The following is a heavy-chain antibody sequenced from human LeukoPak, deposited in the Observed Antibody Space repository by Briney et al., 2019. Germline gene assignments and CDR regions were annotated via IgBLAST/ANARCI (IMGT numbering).Heavy chain of an antibody. J-gene: IGHJ4*02. CDR2: ISSSGGST. CDR3: AKDRVGASPFDS. CDR1: GFILKNNA. V-gene: IGHV3-23*01. Sequence: GGSLRLSCAASGFILKNNAMSWVRQSPGKGLEWGGLEWVSTISSSGGSTYYAESVLGRFLISRDISKNTLYLQMDSLRAEDTAVYYCAKDRVGASPFDSWGQGTLVTVSS. D-gene: IGHD1-26*01.